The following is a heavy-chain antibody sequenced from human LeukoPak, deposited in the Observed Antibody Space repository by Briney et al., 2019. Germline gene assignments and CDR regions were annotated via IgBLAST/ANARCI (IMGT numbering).Heavy chain of an antibody. CDR3: ARGGGYDILTGYYYPHYFDY. CDR1: GFTFSSYE. D-gene: IGHD3-9*01. CDR2: ISSSGSTI. J-gene: IGHJ4*02. V-gene: IGHV3-48*03. Sequence: GGSLRLSCAASGFTFSSYEMNWVRQAPGKGLEWVSYISSSGSTIYYADSVKGRFTISRDNAKNSLYLQMNSLRAEDTAVYYCARGGGYDILTGYYYPHYFDYWGQGTQVTVSS.